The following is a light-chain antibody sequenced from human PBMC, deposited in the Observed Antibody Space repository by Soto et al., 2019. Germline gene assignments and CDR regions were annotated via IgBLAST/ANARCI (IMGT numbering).Light chain of an antibody. CDR1: QGISNY. CDR3: QKYNSALWT. V-gene: IGKV1-27*01. J-gene: IGKJ1*01. CDR2: AAS. Sequence: DIQMTQSPSSLSASVGDRVTITCRESQGISNYLAWYQQKPGKVPKLLIYAASTLQSGVPSRFSGSGSGTVFTLTISSLQPEDVATYYCQKYNSALWTFGQGTKVEIK.